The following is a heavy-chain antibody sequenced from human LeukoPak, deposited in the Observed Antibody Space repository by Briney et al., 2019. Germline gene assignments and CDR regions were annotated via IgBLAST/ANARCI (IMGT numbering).Heavy chain of an antibody. CDR1: GLTFNNQD. D-gene: IGHD2-15*01. V-gene: IGHV3-13*01. J-gene: IGHJ3*02. CDR2: IGVDDDT. CDR3: ARERTRGCNGDICLDGFDI. Sequence: PGGSLRLSCVASGLTFNNQDMHWVRQSAGKGLEWVSAIGVDDDTYHSASVKGRFTISRENARNSLYLQMNSLRAEDTAVYYCARERTRGCNGDICLDGFDIWGRGTKVTVSS.